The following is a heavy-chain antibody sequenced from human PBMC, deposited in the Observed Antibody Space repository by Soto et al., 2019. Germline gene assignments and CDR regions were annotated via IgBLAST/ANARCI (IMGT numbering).Heavy chain of an antibody. Sequence: PGGSLRLSCAASGFTFISYGIRFVRQAPGKGLEWVAVISYDGSNKYYADSVKGRFTISRDNSKNTLYLQMNSLRAEDTAVYYCAKDRPQGLFDYWGQGTLVTVSS. CDR2: ISYDGSNK. D-gene: IGHD6-6*01. V-gene: IGHV3-30*18. J-gene: IGHJ4*02. CDR1: GFTFISYG. CDR3: AKDRPQGLFDY.